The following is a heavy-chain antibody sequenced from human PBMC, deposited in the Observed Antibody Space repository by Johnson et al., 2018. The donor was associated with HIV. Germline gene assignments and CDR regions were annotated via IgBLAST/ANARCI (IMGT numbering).Heavy chain of an antibody. CDR1: GLTFSDYY. J-gene: IGHJ3*02. CDR3: AILGWGAFDI. V-gene: IGHV3-30*02. CDR2: IRYDGSNK. Sequence: QVQLVESGGGLVKPGGSLRLSCAAPGLTFSDYYMTWIRQAPGKGLEWVAFIRYDGSNKYYADSVKGRFTISRDNSKNTLYLQMDSLRAEDTAVYYCAILGWGAFDIWGQGTMVTVSS. D-gene: IGHD2-21*01.